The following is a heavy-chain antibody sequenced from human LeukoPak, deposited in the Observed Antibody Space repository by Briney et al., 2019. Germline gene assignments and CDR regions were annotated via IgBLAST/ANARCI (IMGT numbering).Heavy chain of an antibody. D-gene: IGHD6-19*01. CDR2: MNPNNGNT. Sequence: PLASVKVSCKASGYTFTSYDINWVRQATGQGPEWMGWMNPNNGNTGHAQKFQGRVTMTRNTSISTAYMELSSLRSEDTAVYYCARAGSGWYNWFDPWGQGTLVTVSS. V-gene: IGHV1-8*01. CDR3: ARAGSGWYNWFDP. CDR1: GYTFTSYD. J-gene: IGHJ5*02.